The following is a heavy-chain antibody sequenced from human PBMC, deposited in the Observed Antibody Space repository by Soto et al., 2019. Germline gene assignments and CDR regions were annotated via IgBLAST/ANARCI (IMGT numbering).Heavy chain of an antibody. Sequence: GGFLRLSCATFGFTFSNYAMSWVRQAPGKGLEWVSFISGSGGSTNYADSVKGRFAISRDNSKNTLYLQMSGLRAEDTAVYYCAKEEGTSSSSWYSDYWGQGTLVTVSS. D-gene: IGHD6-13*01. CDR2: ISGSGGST. CDR1: GFTFSNYA. CDR3: AKEEGTSSSSWYSDY. V-gene: IGHV3-23*01. J-gene: IGHJ4*02.